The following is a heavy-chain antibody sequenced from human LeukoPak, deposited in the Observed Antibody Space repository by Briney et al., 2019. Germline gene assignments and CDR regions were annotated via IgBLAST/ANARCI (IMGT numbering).Heavy chain of an antibody. Sequence: PGGSLRLSCAASGFTVSSNYMSWVRQAPGKGLEWVSVIYSGGSTYYADSVKGRFTISRDNSKNTLYLQMNSLRAEDTAVYYCARVQVGATLDYWGQGTLVTASS. CDR1: GFTVSSNY. CDR2: IYSGGST. D-gene: IGHD1-26*01. V-gene: IGHV3-53*01. CDR3: ARVQVGATLDY. J-gene: IGHJ4*02.